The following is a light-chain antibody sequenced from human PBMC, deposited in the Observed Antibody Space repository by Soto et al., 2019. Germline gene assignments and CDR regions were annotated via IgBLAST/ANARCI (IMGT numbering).Light chain of an antibody. Sequence: DIQMTQSPLSLSASVGDRVTISSRASQSISSYLNWYQQKPGKAPKLLIFDTSDLETGVPSRFSGRGSGTDFTFTIGSLQPEDVAAYYCQQYHTLPITFGGGTKVDIK. CDR1: QSISSY. CDR3: QQYHTLPIT. J-gene: IGKJ4*01. CDR2: DTS. V-gene: IGKV1-33*01.